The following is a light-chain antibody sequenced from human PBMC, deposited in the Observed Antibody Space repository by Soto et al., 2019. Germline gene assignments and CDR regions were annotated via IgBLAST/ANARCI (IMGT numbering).Light chain of an antibody. J-gene: IGLJ2*01. CDR2: EGS. Sequence: QSALTQPASVSGSPGQSITISCTGTSSDVGSYNLVSWYQQHPGKAPKLMIYEGSKRPSGVSNRFSGSKSGNTASLTISGRQAEDEADYSCCSYAGSSTHVVFGGGTKLTVL. CDR3: CSYAGSSTHVV. V-gene: IGLV2-23*01. CDR1: SSDVGSYNL.